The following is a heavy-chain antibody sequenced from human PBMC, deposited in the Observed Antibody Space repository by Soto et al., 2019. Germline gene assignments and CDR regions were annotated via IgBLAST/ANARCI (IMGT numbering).Heavy chain of an antibody. CDR2: IWSDGSYE. Sequence: QVQLVGPGGGVVRPGRSLRLSCAASGSIFSNYAMHWVRQAPGQGLEWVALIWSDGSYENYAESVKGRFTISRDNSKNTLFLQVNGLRVDDTAVYFCARGTGSGSFLIDYWGQGTLVTVSS. V-gene: IGHV3-33*01. J-gene: IGHJ4*02. CDR1: GSIFSNYA. CDR3: ARGTGSGSFLIDY. D-gene: IGHD3-10*01.